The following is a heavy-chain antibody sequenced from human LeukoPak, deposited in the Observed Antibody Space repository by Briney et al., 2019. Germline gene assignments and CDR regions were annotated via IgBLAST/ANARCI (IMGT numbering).Heavy chain of an antibody. D-gene: IGHD3-10*01. Sequence: SETLSPTCTVSGGSISSSSYYWGWIRQPPGKGLEWIGNIYYSGSTYYNPSLKSRVTMSVDTSKNQFSLKLSSVTAADTAVYYCARYYYGSGSYYYFDSWGQGTLVTVSS. CDR3: ARYYYGSGSYYYFDS. CDR1: GGSISSSSYY. V-gene: IGHV4-39*01. J-gene: IGHJ4*02. CDR2: IYYSGST.